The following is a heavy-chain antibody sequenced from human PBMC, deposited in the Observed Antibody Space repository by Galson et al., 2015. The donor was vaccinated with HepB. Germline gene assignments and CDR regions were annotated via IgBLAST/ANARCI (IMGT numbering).Heavy chain of an antibody. Sequence: SVKVSCKASGYTFTSYGISWVRQAPGQGLEWMGWISAYNGNTNYAQKLQGRVTMTTDTSTSTAYMELRSLRPDDTAVYYCARGNSVAAALSDWFDPWGQGTLVTVSS. CDR2: ISAYNGNT. V-gene: IGHV1-18*01. D-gene: IGHD6-13*01. CDR1: GYTFTSYG. J-gene: IGHJ5*02. CDR3: ARGNSVAAALSDWFDP.